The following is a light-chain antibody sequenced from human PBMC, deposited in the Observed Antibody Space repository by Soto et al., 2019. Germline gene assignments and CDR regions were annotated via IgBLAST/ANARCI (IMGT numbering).Light chain of an antibody. CDR3: QQYNNWPLT. CDR2: GAS. CDR1: QGISSY. Sequence: VIWMTQSPSLLSASTGDRVTISCRMSQGISSYLAWYQQINGKAPRLLIYGASTRDTGVPARFSGTRSGTEFTLPLSSLQSEDFEVYCCQQYNNWPLTFGPGTRLEIK. J-gene: IGKJ5*01. V-gene: IGKV1D-8*03.